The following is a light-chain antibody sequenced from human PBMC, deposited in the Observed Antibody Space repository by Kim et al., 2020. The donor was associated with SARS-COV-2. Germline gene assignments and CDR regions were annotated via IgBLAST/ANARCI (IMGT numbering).Light chain of an antibody. CDR3: QQYNSYPYT. CDR1: QSISSW. J-gene: IGKJ2*01. V-gene: IGKV1-5*03. Sequence: ASVGDRVTSTCRASQSISSWLAWYQQKPGKAPKLLIYKASSLESGVPSRFSGSGSGTEFTLTISSLQPDDFATYYCQQYNSYPYTFGQGTKVDIK. CDR2: KAS.